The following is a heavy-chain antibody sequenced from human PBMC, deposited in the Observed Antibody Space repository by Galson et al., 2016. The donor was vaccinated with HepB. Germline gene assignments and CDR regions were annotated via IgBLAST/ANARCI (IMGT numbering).Heavy chain of an antibody. V-gene: IGHV3-33*06. CDR1: GFTFYSYG. D-gene: IGHD2-15*01. CDR3: AKVRTEGSDAWYFDH. CDR2: IWYDGSNK. Sequence: SLRLSCAASGFTFYSYGMHWVRQAPGKELEWVAVIWYDGSNKYYADSVRGRFTIARDNSKGTLYLQMNSLRVEDTALYFCAKVRTEGSDAWYFDHWGLGTLVTVSS. J-gene: IGHJ4*02.